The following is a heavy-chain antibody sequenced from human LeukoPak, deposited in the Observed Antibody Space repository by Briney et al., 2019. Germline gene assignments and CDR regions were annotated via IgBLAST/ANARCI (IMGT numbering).Heavy chain of an antibody. Sequence: LSGGSLRLSCAASGFTFSSYAMSWVRQAPGKGLEWVSAISGSGGSTYYADSVKGRFTISRDNSKNTLYLQMNSLRAEDTAVYYCAKSIESVQAPFDYWGQGTLVTVSS. CDR1: GFTFSSYA. J-gene: IGHJ4*02. CDR3: AKSIESVQAPFDY. D-gene: IGHD1-1*01. CDR2: ISGSGGST. V-gene: IGHV3-23*01.